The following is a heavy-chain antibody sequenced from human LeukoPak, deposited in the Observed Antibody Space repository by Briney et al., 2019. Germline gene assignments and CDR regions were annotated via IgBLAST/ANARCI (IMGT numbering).Heavy chain of an antibody. D-gene: IGHD1-26*01. CDR2: INPNSGGT. CDR1: GGTFSSYA. CDR3: ATFYLGAPFDY. V-gene: IGHV1-2*02. Sequence: ASVKVSCKASGGTFSSYAISWVRQAPGQGLEWMGWINPNSGGTNYAQKFQGRVTMTRDTSISTAYMELSRLRSDDTAVYYCATFYLGAPFDYWGRGTLVTVSS. J-gene: IGHJ4*02.